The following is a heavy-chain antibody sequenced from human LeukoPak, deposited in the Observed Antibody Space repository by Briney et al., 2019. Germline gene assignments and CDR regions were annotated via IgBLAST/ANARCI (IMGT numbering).Heavy chain of an antibody. J-gene: IGHJ4*02. Sequence: SVKVSCKASGGTFSSYTISWVRQAPGQGLEWMGRIIPILGIANYAQKFQGRVTITADKSTSTAYMELSSLRSEDTAVYYCARAAAPSFFGGSGYGDYWGQGTLVTVSS. CDR2: IIPILGIA. CDR3: ARAAAPSFFGGSGYGDY. CDR1: GGTFSSYT. V-gene: IGHV1-69*02. D-gene: IGHD3-22*01.